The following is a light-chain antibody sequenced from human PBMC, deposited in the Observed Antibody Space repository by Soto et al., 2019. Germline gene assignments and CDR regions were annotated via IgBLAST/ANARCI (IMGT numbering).Light chain of an antibody. CDR2: DAS. V-gene: IGKV3-15*01. Sequence: EIVMTQSPATLSVSAGERATLSCRTSQSVTSNLAWYHQKPGQAPRLLIHDASTRATGIPDRFSGSGSGTEFTLTISSLQSADFAVYYCQQYSSWPLTFGGGTKVDI. CDR1: QSVTSN. J-gene: IGKJ4*01. CDR3: QQYSSWPLT.